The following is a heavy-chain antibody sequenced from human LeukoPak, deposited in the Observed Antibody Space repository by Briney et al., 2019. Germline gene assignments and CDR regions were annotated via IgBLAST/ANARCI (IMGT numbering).Heavy chain of an antibody. Sequence: QTGGSLRLSCAASGFTVSSNYMSWVRQAPGKGLEWVSLIHRDDSIYYADSVKGRFTISRDNSKNTLYLQMNSLRAEDTAVYYCARDGSSRSLQYWGQGTLVTVSS. V-gene: IGHV3-53*01. CDR1: GFTVSSNY. CDR2: IHRDDSI. J-gene: IGHJ1*01. CDR3: ARDGSSRSLQY.